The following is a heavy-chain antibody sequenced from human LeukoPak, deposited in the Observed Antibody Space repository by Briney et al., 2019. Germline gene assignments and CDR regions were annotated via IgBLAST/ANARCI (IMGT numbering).Heavy chain of an antibody. CDR1: GFTFSSYG. Sequence: GGSLRLSCAASGFTFSSYGMHWVRQAPGKGLEWVTFIRYDGSNKYYADSVKGRFTSSRDNSKNTLYLQMNSLRAEDTAVYYCAKDKGRTIFGVVIPFDPWGQGTLVTVSS. J-gene: IGHJ5*02. CDR2: IRYDGSNK. D-gene: IGHD3-3*01. V-gene: IGHV3-30*02. CDR3: AKDKGRTIFGVVIPFDP.